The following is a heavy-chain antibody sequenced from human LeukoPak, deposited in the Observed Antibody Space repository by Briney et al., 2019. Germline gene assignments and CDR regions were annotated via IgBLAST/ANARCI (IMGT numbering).Heavy chain of an antibody. V-gene: IGHV4-61*02. CDR1: GGSISSGSYY. CDR2: IYTSGGT. CDR3: AGNSGYYLSGFDY. D-gene: IGHD3-22*01. Sequence: SETLSLTCTVSGGSISSGSYYWSWIRQPAGKGLDWIGRIYTSGGTNYNPSLKSRVTISVDTSKNQFSLKLSSVTAADTAVYYCAGNSGYYLSGFDYWGQGTLVTVSS. J-gene: IGHJ4*02.